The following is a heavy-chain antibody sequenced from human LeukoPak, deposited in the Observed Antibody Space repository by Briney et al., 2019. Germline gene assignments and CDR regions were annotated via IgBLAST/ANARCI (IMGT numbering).Heavy chain of an antibody. V-gene: IGHV3-30*04. CDR2: ISYDGSNK. Sequence: GRSLRLSCAASGFTFSSYAMHWVRQAPGKGLEWVAVISYDGSNKYYADSVKGRFTISRDNSKNTLYLQMDSLRADDTAVYYCATANYGLDVWGQGTTVTVSS. CDR1: GFTFSSYA. J-gene: IGHJ6*02. CDR3: ATANYGLDV.